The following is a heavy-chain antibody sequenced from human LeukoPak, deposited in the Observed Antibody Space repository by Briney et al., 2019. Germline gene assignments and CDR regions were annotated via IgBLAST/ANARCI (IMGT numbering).Heavy chain of an antibody. J-gene: IGHJ4*02. Sequence: ASVKVSCKAFGYTFTSYFMHWVRQAPGQGLEWMGIINPSGGSTTYAQKFQGRVTMTRDTSTSTVYMELSSLRSEDTAVYYCARDADNWNDVGNYYFDYWGQGTLVTVSS. CDR3: ARDADNWNDVGNYYFDY. CDR2: INPSGGST. V-gene: IGHV1-46*03. D-gene: IGHD1-20*01. CDR1: GYTFTSYF.